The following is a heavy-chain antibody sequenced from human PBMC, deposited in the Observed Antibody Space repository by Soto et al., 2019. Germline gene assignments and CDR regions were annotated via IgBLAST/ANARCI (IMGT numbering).Heavy chain of an antibody. J-gene: IGHJ4*02. CDR2: IYYTGST. Sequence: VHLQESGPGQVKPSETLSLICTVSGGSVNSDSYQWSWIRQPPGRGLEWIGYIYYTGSTNYNPSLKSRVTISIETSRNQFSLKLSAVTAADTAVYYCAREFSNSPEAFDSWGREAWSPSPQ. V-gene: IGHV4-61*01. D-gene: IGHD6-6*01. CDR1: GGSVNSDSYQ. CDR3: AREFSNSPEAFDS.